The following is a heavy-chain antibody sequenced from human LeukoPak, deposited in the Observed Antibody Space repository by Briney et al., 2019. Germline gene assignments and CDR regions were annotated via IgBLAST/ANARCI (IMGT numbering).Heavy chain of an antibody. V-gene: IGHV1-18*01. J-gene: IGHJ4*02. CDR1: GYTFTDYL. D-gene: IGHD3-10*01. CDR3: AREKLWFGEFPFDN. CDR2: ISTKNGYT. Sequence: ASVKVSCKASGYTFTDYLINWVRQAPGQGLEWVGSISTKNGYTKLAQKSQGRVAMTKDTSANTFYMDLKSLTFDDTAVYYCAREKLWFGEFPFDNWGQGTLVSVSS.